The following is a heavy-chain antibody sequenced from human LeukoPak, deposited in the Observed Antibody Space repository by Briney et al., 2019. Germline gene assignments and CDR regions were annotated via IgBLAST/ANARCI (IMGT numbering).Heavy chain of an antibody. CDR2: FDPEDGET. CDR1: GYTFTGYY. D-gene: IGHD3-22*01. V-gene: IGHV1-24*01. J-gene: IGHJ4*02. CDR3: ATGLGYYYDSSGYYYDDY. Sequence: ASVKVSCKASGYTFTGYYMHWVRQAPGKGLEWMGGFDPEDGETIYAQKFQGRVTMTEDTSTDTAYMELSSLRSEDTAVYYCATGLGYYYDSSGYYYDDYWGQGTLVTVSS.